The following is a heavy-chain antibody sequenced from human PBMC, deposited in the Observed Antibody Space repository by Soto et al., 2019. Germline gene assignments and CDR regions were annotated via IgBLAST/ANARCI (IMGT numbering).Heavy chain of an antibody. J-gene: IGHJ5*02. V-gene: IGHV3-49*03. CDR3: AHRRGTSDSSGFYYFQWFDP. CDR2: IRSKGYGGTT. CDR1: GFTFGDYA. Sequence: GGSLRLSCTASGFTFGDYAMSWFRQAPGKGLEWVGFIRSKGYGGTTEYAASVKGRFTISRDDSKSIAYLQMNSLKTEDTATYYCAHRRGTSDSSGFYYFQWFDPWGPGTLVTVSS. D-gene: IGHD3-22*01.